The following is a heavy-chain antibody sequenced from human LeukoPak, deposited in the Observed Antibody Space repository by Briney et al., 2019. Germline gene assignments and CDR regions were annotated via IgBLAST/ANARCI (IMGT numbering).Heavy chain of an antibody. CDR2: ICYDGTNK. V-gene: IGHV3-33*01. D-gene: IGHD3-10*01. CDR3: ARSSWGSYYPLFDY. J-gene: IGHJ4*02. Sequence: GGSLRLSCAASGFSLSNYGMHWVRQAPGKGLEWVAVICYDGTNKYYADSVKGRFTISRDNSKNTLYLQMNSLRAEDTAVYYCARSSWGSYYPLFDYWGQGTLVTVSS. CDR1: GFSLSNYG.